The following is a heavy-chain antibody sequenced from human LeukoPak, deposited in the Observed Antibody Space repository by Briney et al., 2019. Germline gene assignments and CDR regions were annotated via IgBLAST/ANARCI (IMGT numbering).Heavy chain of an antibody. V-gene: IGHV4-39*01. D-gene: IGHD1/OR15-1a*01. CDR3: ARKPIINNAWYYFDY. CDR1: GGSISSSSYY. Sequence: SETLSLTCTVSGGSISSSSYYWGWIRQPPGKGLEWIGSIYYSGSTYYNPSLKSRVTISVDTSKNQFSLKLSSVTAADTAVYYCARKPIINNAWYYFDYWGQGTLVAVSS. CDR2: IYYSGST. J-gene: IGHJ4*02.